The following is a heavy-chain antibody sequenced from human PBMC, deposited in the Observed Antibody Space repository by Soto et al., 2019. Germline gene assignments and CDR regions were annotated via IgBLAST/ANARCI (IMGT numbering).Heavy chain of an antibody. CDR1: GGSISSSNW. CDR2: IYHSGST. J-gene: IGHJ6*02. V-gene: IGHV4-4*02. Sequence: SETLSLTCAVSGGSISSSNWWSCVRQPPGKGLELIWEIYHSGSTNYNPSLKSRVTISVDKSKNQFSLKLSSVTAADTAVYYCARGPVYYYGMDVCGQGTKVTVS. CDR3: ARGPVYYYGMDV.